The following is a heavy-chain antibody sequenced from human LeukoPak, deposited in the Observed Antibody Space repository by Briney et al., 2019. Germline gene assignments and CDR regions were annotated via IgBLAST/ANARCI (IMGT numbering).Heavy chain of an antibody. D-gene: IGHD3-16*01. J-gene: IGHJ4*02. V-gene: IGHV1-69*13. CDR1: GTTFSKYG. CDR2: IMPFFATT. CDR3: ARDNDSRDPPHFDY. Sequence: ASVKVSCKASGTTFSKYGVSWVRQAPGQGLEWVGAIMPFFATTNYAQKFQGRVTITADEYTITAYMELSGLRSEDTAVYYCARDNDSRDPPHFDYWGQGTLVTVSS.